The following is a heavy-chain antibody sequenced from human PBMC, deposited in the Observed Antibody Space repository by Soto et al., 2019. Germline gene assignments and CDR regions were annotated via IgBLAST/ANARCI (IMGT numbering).Heavy chain of an antibody. Sequence: SETLSLTCAVSGGSISSGGYSWTWIRQPPGKGLEWIGYIYDSGTTYYNPSLKSRVTISVDRSKNQFSLKLSSVTAADTAVYYCARAHYGDYGYGMEVWGQGTTVTVSS. V-gene: IGHV4-30-2*01. CDR2: IYDSGTT. CDR1: GGSISSGGYS. CDR3: ARAHYGDYGYGMEV. D-gene: IGHD4-17*01. J-gene: IGHJ6*02.